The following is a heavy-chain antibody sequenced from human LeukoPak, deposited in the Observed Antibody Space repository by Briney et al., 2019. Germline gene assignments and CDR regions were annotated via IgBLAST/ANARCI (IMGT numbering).Heavy chain of an antibody. CDR3: ARGGDCGGDCHDAFDI. Sequence: ASVKVSCKASGGTFSSYAISWVRQAPGQGLEWMGGIIPIFGTANYAQKFQGRVTINTDESTSTAYMELSSLRSEDTAVYYCARGGDCGGDCHDAFDIWGQGTMVTVSS. CDR1: GGTFSSYA. CDR2: IIPIFGTA. V-gene: IGHV1-69*05. D-gene: IGHD2-21*02. J-gene: IGHJ3*02.